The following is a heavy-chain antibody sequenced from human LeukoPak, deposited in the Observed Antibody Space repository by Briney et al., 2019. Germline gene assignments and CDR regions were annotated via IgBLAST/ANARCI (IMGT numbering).Heavy chain of an antibody. Sequence: ASVKVSGKASGYTFTGYYMHWVRQAPGQGLEWMGWINPNSGGTNYAQKFQGRVTMTRDTSISTAYMELSRLRSDDTAVYYCARDHAAAGTFFDYWGQGTLVTVSS. CDR3: ARDHAAAGTFFDY. J-gene: IGHJ4*02. CDR1: GYTFTGYY. CDR2: INPNSGGT. V-gene: IGHV1-2*02. D-gene: IGHD6-13*01.